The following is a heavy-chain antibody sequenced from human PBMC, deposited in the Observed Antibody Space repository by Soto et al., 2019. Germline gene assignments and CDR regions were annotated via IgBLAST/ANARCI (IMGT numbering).Heavy chain of an antibody. CDR3: ARRSPSWAFDI. Sequence: EVQLLESGGGLVQPGGSLRLSCAASGFTFNYAMNWVRQAPGKGLEWVSVISGSGSSTYYADSVKGRFSISRDHSKNTLCLQMSSLRADDSAVYYCARRSPSWAFDIWGQGTMVTVSS. CDR2: ISGSGSST. D-gene: IGHD2-15*01. V-gene: IGHV3-23*01. CDR1: GFTFNYA. J-gene: IGHJ3*02.